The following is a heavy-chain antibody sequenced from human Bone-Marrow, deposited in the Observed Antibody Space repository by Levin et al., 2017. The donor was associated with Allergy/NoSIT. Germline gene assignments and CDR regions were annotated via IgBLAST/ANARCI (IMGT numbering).Heavy chain of an antibody. D-gene: IGHD2-15*01. CDR2: INAGNGNT. CDR1: GYTFTSYA. J-gene: IGHJ4*02. CDR3: ARDPLLKDIVVVVAATPHFDY. Sequence: ASVKVSCKASGYTFTSYAMHWVRQAPGQRLEWMGWINAGNGNTKYSQKFQGRVTITRDTSASTAYMELSSLRSEDTAVYYCARDPLLKDIVVVVAATPHFDYWGQGTLVTVSS. V-gene: IGHV1-3*01.